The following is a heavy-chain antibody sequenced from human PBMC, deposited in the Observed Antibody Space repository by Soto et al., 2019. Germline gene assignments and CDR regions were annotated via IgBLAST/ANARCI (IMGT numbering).Heavy chain of an antibody. CDR3: AKEAVSGWYYFDY. J-gene: IGHJ4*02. CDR1: EVSFSGYA. D-gene: IGHD6-19*01. V-gene: IGHV3-23*01. CDR2: ISGSGGST. Sequence: GWSLRLSGVDAEVSFSGYAISWVRQAPGKGLEWVSTISGSGGSTYYADSLKGRFTISRDNSKNTLFLQMSSQRAEDTAVYYCAKEAVSGWYYFDYWGPGTLVTVSS.